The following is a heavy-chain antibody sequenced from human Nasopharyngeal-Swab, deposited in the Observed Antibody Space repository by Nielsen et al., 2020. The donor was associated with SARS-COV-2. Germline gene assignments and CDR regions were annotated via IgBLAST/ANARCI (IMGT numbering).Heavy chain of an antibody. J-gene: IGHJ4*02. Sequence: GESMKIYCAASGFTFSSYSMNWVRQAPGKGLEWVSSISSSSSYIYYADSVKGRFTISRDNAKNSLYLQMNSLRAEDTAVYYCARFTPNYYDSSGPVGYWGQGTLVTVSS. CDR3: ARFTPNYYDSSGPVGY. CDR2: ISSSSSYI. CDR1: GFTFSSYS. V-gene: IGHV3-21*01. D-gene: IGHD3-22*01.